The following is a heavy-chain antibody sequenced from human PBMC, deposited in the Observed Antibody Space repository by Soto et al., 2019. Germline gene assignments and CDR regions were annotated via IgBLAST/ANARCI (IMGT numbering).Heavy chain of an antibody. CDR2: ISSSSSYI. V-gene: IGHV3-21*01. D-gene: IGHD5-18*01. J-gene: IGHJ4*02. CDR1: GFRFSSYA. CDR3: ARDDWRGYSYGGLIDY. Sequence: PGGSLRLSCVVSGFRFSSYAMSWVRQAPGKALEWVSSISSSSSYIYYADSVKGRFTISRDNAKDSVYLQMNSLRAEDTAVYYCARDDWRGYSYGGLIDYWGQGTLVTVSS.